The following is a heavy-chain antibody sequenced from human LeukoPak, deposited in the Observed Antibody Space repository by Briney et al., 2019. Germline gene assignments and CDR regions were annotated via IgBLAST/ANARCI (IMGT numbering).Heavy chain of an antibody. D-gene: IGHD6-13*01. Sequence: SETLSLTCTVSGGSISSYYWSWVRQPPGKGLEWIGEIYHSGSTNYNPSLKSRVTISVDKSKNQFSLKLSSVTAADTAVYYCASAYSSSWYFDYWGQGTLVTVSS. J-gene: IGHJ4*02. CDR1: GGSISSYY. CDR3: ASAYSSSWYFDY. CDR2: IYHSGST. V-gene: IGHV4-4*02.